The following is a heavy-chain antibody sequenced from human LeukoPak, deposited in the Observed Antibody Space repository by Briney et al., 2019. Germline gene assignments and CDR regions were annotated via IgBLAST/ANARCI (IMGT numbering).Heavy chain of an antibody. Sequence: GGSLRLSCAASGFTFSSYAMHWVRQAPGKGLEWVAVISYDGSNKYYADSVKGRFTISRDNSKNTLYLQMNSLRAEDTAVYYCSKDRGVFGVAYSLDYWGQGTLVTVSS. CDR2: ISYDGSNK. CDR1: GFTFSSYA. CDR3: SKDRGVFGVAYSLDY. J-gene: IGHJ4*02. V-gene: IGHV3-30-3*01. D-gene: IGHD3-3*01.